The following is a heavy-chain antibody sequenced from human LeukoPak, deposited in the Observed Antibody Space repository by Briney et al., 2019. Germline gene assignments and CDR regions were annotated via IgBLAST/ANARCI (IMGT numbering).Heavy chain of an antibody. CDR2: IQYDGSNK. D-gene: IGHD7-27*01. V-gene: IGHV3-30*12. CDR1: GFTFSSYG. Sequence: GGSLRLSCAASGFTFSSYGMHWVRQAPGKGLEWVTFIQYDGSNKYYADSVKGRFTISRDNAKNSLYLQMNSLRAEDTAVYYCARNRWGSREDNYFDYWGQGTLVTVSS. CDR3: ARNRWGSREDNYFDY. J-gene: IGHJ4*02.